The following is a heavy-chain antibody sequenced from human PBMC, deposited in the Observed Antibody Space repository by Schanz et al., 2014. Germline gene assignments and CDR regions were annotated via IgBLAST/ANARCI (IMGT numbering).Heavy chain of an antibody. CDR2: IDTAGSYT. Sequence: VQLVESGGGVVQPGRSLRLSCATSGFTFSSYGMHWVRQAPGKGLVWVSTIDTAGSYTSYVDSVKGRFTISRDNAKNTLYLQMSRLRVEDTAVYYCARGGADSAMAHEYWGRGTLVTVSS. CDR1: GFTFSSYG. CDR3: ARGGADSAMAHEY. V-gene: IGHV3-74*02. J-gene: IGHJ4*02. D-gene: IGHD5-18*01.